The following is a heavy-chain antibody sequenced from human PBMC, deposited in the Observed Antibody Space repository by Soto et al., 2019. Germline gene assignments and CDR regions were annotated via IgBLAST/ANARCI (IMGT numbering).Heavy chain of an antibody. Sequence: QVQLVQSGAEVKEPGSSVKVSCKVSGDTFNKYTINWVRQAPGQGLGWMAGIIPIYGTANYALKFHDRIKGTADESTATAYMELNSLTSEDTAIYYCARDGHGYNFWYFDLGGRGTLITVSS. V-gene: IGHV1-69*01. CDR1: GDTFNKYT. D-gene: IGHD1-1*01. CDR2: IIPIYGTA. CDR3: ARDGHGYNFWYFDL. J-gene: IGHJ2*01.